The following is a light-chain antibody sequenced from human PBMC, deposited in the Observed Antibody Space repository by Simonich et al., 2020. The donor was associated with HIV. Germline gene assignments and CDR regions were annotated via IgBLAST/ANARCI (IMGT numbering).Light chain of an antibody. CDR1: QGISSY. V-gene: IGKV1-9*01. CDR3: QHLNSVPFT. CDR2: AAS. J-gene: IGKJ3*01. Sequence: IQLTQSPSFLSASVGNRVTITCRARQGISSYLDWYQQKPGKAPKLLINAASTLQSGVPARFSGSGSGTEFTLTISSLQPEDFATYYCQHLNSVPFTFGPGTKVDI.